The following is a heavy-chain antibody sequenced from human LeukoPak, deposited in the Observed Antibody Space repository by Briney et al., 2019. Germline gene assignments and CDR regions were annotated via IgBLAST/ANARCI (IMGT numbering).Heavy chain of an antibody. CDR1: GGSISSYY. Sequence: SETLSLTCTVSGGSISSYYWSWIRQPPGKGLEWSGYIYYSGSTNYNPSLKSRVTISVDTSKNQFSLKLSSVTAADTAVYYCARGIEWMGATTFDYWGQGTLVTVSS. D-gene: IGHD1-26*01. V-gene: IGHV4-59*01. CDR2: IYYSGST. J-gene: IGHJ4*02. CDR3: ARGIEWMGATTFDY.